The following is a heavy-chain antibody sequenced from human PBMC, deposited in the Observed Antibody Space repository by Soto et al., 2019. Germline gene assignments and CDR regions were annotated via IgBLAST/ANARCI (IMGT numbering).Heavy chain of an antibody. CDR1: GYTFTSYY. J-gene: IGHJ4*02. V-gene: IGHV1-46*03. Sequence: ASVKVSCKASGYTFTSYYMHWVRQAPGQGLEWMGIINPSGGSTSYAQKFQGRVTMTRDTSTSTVYMELSSLRSEDTAVYYCARDQCAGTGRDCYFDYWGQGTLVTVSS. CDR3: ARDQCAGTGRDCYFDY. D-gene: IGHD6-13*01. CDR2: INPSGGST.